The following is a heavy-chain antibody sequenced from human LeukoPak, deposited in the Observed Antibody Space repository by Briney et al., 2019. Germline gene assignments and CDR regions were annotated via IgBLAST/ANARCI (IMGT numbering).Heavy chain of an antibody. D-gene: IGHD3-16*02. CDR1: GGSFSGYY. CDR3: AGTFMITFGGVIRSNWFDP. V-gene: IGHV4-34*01. Sequence: PSETLSLTCAVYGGSFSGYYWSWIRQPPGKGLEWIGEINHSGSTNYNPSLKSRVTISVDTSKNQFSLKLSSVTAADTAVYYCAGTFMITFGGVIRSNWFDPWGQGTLVTVSS. CDR2: INHSGST. J-gene: IGHJ5*02.